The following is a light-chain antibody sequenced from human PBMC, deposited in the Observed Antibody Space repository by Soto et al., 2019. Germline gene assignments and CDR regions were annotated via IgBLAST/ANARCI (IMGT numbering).Light chain of an antibody. CDR2: EVS. V-gene: IGLV2-14*03. J-gene: IGLJ1*01. Sequence: ALAQPASVSGSPGQSITISCTGTSSDVGAYDFVSWYQQHPDKAPKLMIYEVSNRPSGVSYRFSGSKSVNTATLTISGLQAEDEADYYCSSYTTSSTRVFGTGTKVTVL. CDR1: SSDVGAYDF. CDR3: SSYTTSSTRV.